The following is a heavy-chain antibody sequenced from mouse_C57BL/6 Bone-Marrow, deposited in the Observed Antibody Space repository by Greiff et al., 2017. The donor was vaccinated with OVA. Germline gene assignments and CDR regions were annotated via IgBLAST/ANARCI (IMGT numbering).Heavy chain of an antibody. Sequence: EVQLQQSGPELVKPGASVKIPCKASGYTFTDYNMDWVKQSHGKSLEWIGDINPNNGGTIYNQKFKGKATLTVDKSSSTAYMELRSLTSEDTAVYYCARWRLPPNYYAMDYWGQGTSVTVSS. D-gene: IGHD2-2*01. CDR1: GYTFTDYN. V-gene: IGHV1-18*01. CDR2: INPNNGGT. CDR3: ARWRLPPNYYAMDY. J-gene: IGHJ4*01.